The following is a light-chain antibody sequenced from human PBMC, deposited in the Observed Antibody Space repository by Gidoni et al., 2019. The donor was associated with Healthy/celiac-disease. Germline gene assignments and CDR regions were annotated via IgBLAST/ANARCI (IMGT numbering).Light chain of an antibody. CDR3: QQYNSYLFT. J-gene: IGKJ3*01. V-gene: IGKV1-5*03. CDR2: KAS. CDR1: QSISSS. Sequence: IQMTQSPSTLSASVGDRVTITCRASQSISSSLAWYQQKPGKAPKLLIYKASSLESGVPSRFSGSGSGTEFTPTISSVQPDDFATYYCQQYNSYLFTFGPGTKVEIK.